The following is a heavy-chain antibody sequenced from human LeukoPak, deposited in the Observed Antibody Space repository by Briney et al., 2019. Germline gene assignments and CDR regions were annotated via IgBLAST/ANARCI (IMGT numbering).Heavy chain of an antibody. J-gene: IGHJ5*02. CDR1: GFTFSSYA. Sequence: GGSLRLSCAASGFTFSSYAMHWVRQAPGKGLEWVAVISYDGSNKYYADSVKGRFTISRDNSKNTLYLQMNSLRAEDTAVYYCAQTKIGAVLRYPNWFDPWGQGTPVTVSS. D-gene: IGHD3-9*01. CDR3: AQTKIGAVLRYPNWFDP. CDR2: ISYDGSNK. V-gene: IGHV3-30-3*01.